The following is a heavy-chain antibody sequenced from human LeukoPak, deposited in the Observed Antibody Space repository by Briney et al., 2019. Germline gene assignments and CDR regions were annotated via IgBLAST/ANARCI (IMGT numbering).Heavy chain of an antibody. CDR3: ARGLYDYVWGSYRPKLFDY. J-gene: IGHJ4*02. V-gene: IGHV4-39*01. Sequence: SETLSLTCTVSGGSISSSSYYWGWIRQPPGKGLEWIGSIYYSGSTYNNPSLKSRVTISVDTSKKQFSLKLSSVTAADTAVYYCARGLYDYVWGSYRPKLFDYWGQGTLVTVSS. D-gene: IGHD3-16*02. CDR2: IYYSGST. CDR1: GGSISSSSYY.